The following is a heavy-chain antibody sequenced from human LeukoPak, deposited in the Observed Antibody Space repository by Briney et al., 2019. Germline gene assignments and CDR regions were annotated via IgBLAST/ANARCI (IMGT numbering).Heavy chain of an antibody. Sequence: GGSLRLSCAASGFTFSSYSMNWVRQAPGKGLEWVSYISSGSSTIYYADSVKGRFTISRDNAKNSLYLQMNSLRDEDTSVYYCARDFCSGGSCYPDAFDIWGQGTMVTVSS. CDR3: ARDFCSGGSCYPDAFDI. CDR2: ISSGSSTI. V-gene: IGHV3-48*02. J-gene: IGHJ3*02. CDR1: GFTFSSYS. D-gene: IGHD2-15*01.